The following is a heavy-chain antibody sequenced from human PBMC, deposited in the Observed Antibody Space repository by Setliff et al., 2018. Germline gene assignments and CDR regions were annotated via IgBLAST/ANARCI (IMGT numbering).Heavy chain of an antibody. V-gene: IGHV3-23*01. CDR2: LNDVGHNT. Sequence: LSLTCAASGFTFSSYAMSWVRQAPGKGLEWVSGLNDVGHNTYYADSVKGRFTISRDNSKNSLYLQMNSLRAEDTAVYYCASGHRYGYLFEYWGQGTLVTVSS. CDR3: ASGHRYGYLFEY. D-gene: IGHD5-18*01. J-gene: IGHJ4*02. CDR1: GFTFSSYA.